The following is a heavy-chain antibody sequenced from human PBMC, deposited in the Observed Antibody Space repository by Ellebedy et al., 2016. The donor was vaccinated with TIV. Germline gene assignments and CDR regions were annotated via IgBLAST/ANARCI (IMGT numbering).Heavy chain of an antibody. Sequence: GESLKISXAASGFTFSGYGIHWVRQAPGKGLEWVAVISFDGSRKYFADSVRGRFTISRDNSKNTLYMQMNSLRAEDTAVYYCVKGGWGSYSDYWGQGIVVTVFS. J-gene: IGHJ4*02. V-gene: IGHV3-30*18. D-gene: IGHD7-27*01. CDR1: GFTFSGYG. CDR2: ISFDGSRK. CDR3: VKGGWGSYSDY.